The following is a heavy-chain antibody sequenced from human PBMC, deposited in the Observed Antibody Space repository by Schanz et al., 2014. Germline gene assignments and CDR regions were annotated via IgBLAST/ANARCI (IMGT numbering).Heavy chain of an antibody. V-gene: IGHV3-43*01. CDR2: VTWDGGYT. D-gene: IGHD5-12*01. CDR1: GFTVNNYA. J-gene: IGHJ4*02. CDR3: AKNRAGGYESFLDS. Sequence: EVQLLESGGGLVQPGGSLRLSCTVSGFTVNNYAMHWVRQPPGKGLEWVSLVTWDGGYTYYADSVKGRFTISRDNSKNSLYLQMDSLRSEDTALYYCAKNRAGGYESFLDSWGQGTLVTVSS.